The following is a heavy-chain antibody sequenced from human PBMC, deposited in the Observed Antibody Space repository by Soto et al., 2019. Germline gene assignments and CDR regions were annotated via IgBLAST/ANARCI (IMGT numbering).Heavy chain of an antibody. Sequence: QVQLQESGPGLVKPSQTLSLTCTVSGGSISSGGYYWSWIRQHPGKGLEWIGYIYYSGSTYYNPSLKSRVTITVDTSTTQLSLKLSSVTAADTAVYYCARGRCSGGSCYSLVRFDIWGQGTMVTVSS. CDR3: ARGRCSGGSCYSLVRFDI. CDR2: IYYSGST. CDR1: GGSISSGGYY. J-gene: IGHJ3*02. V-gene: IGHV4-31*03. D-gene: IGHD2-15*01.